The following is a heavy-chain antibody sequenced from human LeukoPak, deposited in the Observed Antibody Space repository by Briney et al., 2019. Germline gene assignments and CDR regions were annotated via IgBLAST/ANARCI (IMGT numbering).Heavy chain of an antibody. V-gene: IGHV6-1*01. CDR1: GDSVSSNSAA. J-gene: IGHJ4*02. CDR2: TYYRSKWYN. CDR3: ARVEGGSSWYSLDY. Sequence: SQTLSLTCAISGDSVSSNSAAWNWIRQSPSRGLEWLGRTYYRSKWYNDYAVSVKSRITINPDTSKNQFSLNLNSVTAADTAMYYRARVEGGSSWYSLDYWGQGTLVTVSS. D-gene: IGHD6-13*01.